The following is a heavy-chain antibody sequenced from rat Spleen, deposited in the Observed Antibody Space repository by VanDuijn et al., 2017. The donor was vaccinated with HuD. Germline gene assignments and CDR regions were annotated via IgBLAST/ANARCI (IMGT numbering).Heavy chain of an antibody. CDR1: GFTFTDYA. Sequence: EVQLVESGGGLVQPGRSLKLSCAASGFTFTDYAMYWFRQAPTKGLEWVASISPSGGSTYYRDSVKGRFTISRDNAKSTLYLQMDSLRSEDTATYYGATPYSFTYGGPSDYWGQGVMVTVSS. D-gene: IGHD1-11*01. CDR3: ATPYSFTYGGPSDY. J-gene: IGHJ2*01. V-gene: IGHV5-19*01. CDR2: ISPSGGST.